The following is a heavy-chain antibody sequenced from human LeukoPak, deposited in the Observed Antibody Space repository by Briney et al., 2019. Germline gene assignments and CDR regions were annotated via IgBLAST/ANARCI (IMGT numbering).Heavy chain of an antibody. CDR3: ARDNSVGDNAWWFDP. V-gene: IGHV3-30*02. J-gene: IGHJ5*02. CDR2: IRYDGSNK. Sequence: GGSLRLSCAASGFTFSSYGMHWVRQAPGKGLEWVAFIRYDGSNKYYADSVKGRFTVSRDNSKNTLYLQMNSLRSEDTAIYYCARDNSVGDNAWWFDPWGQGTLVTVSS. CDR1: GFTFSSYG. D-gene: IGHD1-26*01.